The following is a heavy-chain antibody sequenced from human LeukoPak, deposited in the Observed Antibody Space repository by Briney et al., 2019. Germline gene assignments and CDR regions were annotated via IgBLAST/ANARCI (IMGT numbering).Heavy chain of an antibody. CDR3: ARDGANYYDSSGYYPDYYFDY. D-gene: IGHD3-22*01. CDR1: GFTFDDYG. V-gene: IGHV3-20*04. Sequence: GGSLRLSCAASGFTFDDYGMSWVRQAPGKGLEWVSGTNWNGGSTGYADSVKGRFTISRDNAKNSLYLQMNSLRAEDTALYYCARDGANYYDSSGYYPDYYFDYWGQGTLVTVSS. CDR2: TNWNGGST. J-gene: IGHJ4*02.